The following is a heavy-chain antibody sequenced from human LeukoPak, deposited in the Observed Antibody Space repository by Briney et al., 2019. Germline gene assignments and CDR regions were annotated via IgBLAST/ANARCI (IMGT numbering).Heavy chain of an antibody. J-gene: IGHJ6*03. CDR2: IYTSGIT. D-gene: IGHD2-2*01. CDR1: GGSVSSYN. CDR3: ARYLVGPLVGSYYSHYMDV. V-gene: IGHV4-4*07. Sequence: SETLSLTCTVSGGSVSSYNWTWIRQPAGMGLELIGRIYTSGITNYSPSLRSRVTMTLDTSKNQFSLKMSSVTAADTAVYYCARYLVGPLVGSYYSHYMDVWGKGTTVTISS.